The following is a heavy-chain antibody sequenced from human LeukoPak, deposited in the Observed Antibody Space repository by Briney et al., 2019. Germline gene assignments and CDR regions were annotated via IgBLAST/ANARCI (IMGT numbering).Heavy chain of an antibody. CDR1: GGSISSSSYY. Sequence: PSETLSLTCTVSGGSISSSSYYWGWIRQPPGKGLEWIGSIYYSGSTYYNPSLKSRVTISVDTSKNQFSLKLSSVTAADTAVYYCASEDYSNYAYYYYYYYMDVWGKGTTVTVSS. J-gene: IGHJ6*03. V-gene: IGHV4-39*07. D-gene: IGHD4-11*01. CDR2: IYYSGST. CDR3: ASEDYSNYAYYYYYYYMDV.